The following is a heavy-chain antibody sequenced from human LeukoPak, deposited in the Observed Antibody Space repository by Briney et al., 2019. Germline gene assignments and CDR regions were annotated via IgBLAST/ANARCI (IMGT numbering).Heavy chain of an antibody. D-gene: IGHD3-10*01. CDR2: ISAYNGNT. CDR3: ARANMVRGVTLLDY. CDR1: GYTFTSYG. V-gene: IGHV1-18*01. J-gene: IGHJ4*02. Sequence: ASVKVSCKASGYTFTSYGISWVRQAPGQGLEWMGWISAYNGNTNYAQKLQGRVTMTTDTSTSTAYMELRSLRSDDTAVYYCARANMVRGVTLLDYWGQGTLVTVSS.